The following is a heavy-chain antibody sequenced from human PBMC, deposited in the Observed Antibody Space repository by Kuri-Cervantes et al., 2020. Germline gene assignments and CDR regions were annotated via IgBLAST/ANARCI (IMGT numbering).Heavy chain of an antibody. CDR1: GGSLDYYY. D-gene: IGHD1-26*01. J-gene: IGHJ4*02. CDR3: ARQRGSYSGSYFDY. CDR2: VYYTGDT. V-gene: IGHV4-59*08. Sequence: GSLRLSCSVSGGSLDYYYWSWIRQPPGKGLEWIGYVYYTGDTYYNPSLKSRVTISVDTSKNQFSLKLSSVTAADTAVYYCARQRGSYSGSYFDYWGQGTLVTVSS.